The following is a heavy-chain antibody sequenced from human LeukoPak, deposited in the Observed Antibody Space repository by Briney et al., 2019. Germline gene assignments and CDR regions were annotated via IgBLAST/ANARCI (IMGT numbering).Heavy chain of an antibody. D-gene: IGHD6-13*01. CDR3: ARGYSSSWILGGNWFDP. V-gene: IGHV1-8*01. CDR1: GYTFTSYD. Sequence: GAAVKVSCKASGYTFTSYDINWGRQATGQGLEWMGWMNPNSGNTGYARKFQGRVTMTRNTSISTAYMELSSLRSEDTAVYYCARGYSSSWILGGNWFDPWGQGTLVTVSS. CDR2: MNPNSGNT. J-gene: IGHJ5*02.